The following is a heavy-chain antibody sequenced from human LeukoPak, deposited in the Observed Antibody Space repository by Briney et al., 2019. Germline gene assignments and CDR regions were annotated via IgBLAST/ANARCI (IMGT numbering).Heavy chain of an antibody. D-gene: IGHD5-18*01. CDR3: SKDKGYSFGYSSGMDA. CDR2: ISGEGSST. V-gene: IGHV3-43*02. J-gene: IGHJ6*02. CDR1: GFTFDDYA. Sequence: GGSLILSCAASGFTFDDYAMHWVRQVPGEGLEWVSFISGEGSSTYYADSVKGRFTISRDNSKNSLYLQMNSLKTEDTAFYYCSKDKGYSFGYSSGMDACGQGTTVTVSS.